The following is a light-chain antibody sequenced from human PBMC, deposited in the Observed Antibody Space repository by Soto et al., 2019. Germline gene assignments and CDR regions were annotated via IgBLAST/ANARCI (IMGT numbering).Light chain of an antibody. J-gene: IGLJ1*01. CDR2: SNS. CDR1: SSNIATKS. Sequence: VLTQPPSASGTPGQRVTISCSGSSSNIATKSVNWYQQLPGTAPKLLIYSNSQRSSGVPDRFSGSKSGTSASLAIRGLQSEDEADYYCAAWDDSLNARYVFGTGTKLTVL. V-gene: IGLV1-44*01. CDR3: AAWDDSLNARYV.